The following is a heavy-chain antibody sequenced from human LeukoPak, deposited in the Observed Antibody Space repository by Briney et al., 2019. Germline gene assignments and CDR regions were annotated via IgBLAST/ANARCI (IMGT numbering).Heavy chain of an antibody. J-gene: IGHJ4*02. CDR2: ISGTGTTI. V-gene: IGHV3-48*03. CDR3: ARVVRDGYNRIDY. Sequence: GGSLRLSCAASGLIFSTYEMNWVRQAPGKGLEWVSYISGTGTTIYYADSVKGRFTISRDNAKNSLHLQMNSLRAEDTAVYYCARVVRDGYNRIDYWGQGTLVTVSS. CDR1: GLIFSTYE. D-gene: IGHD5-24*01.